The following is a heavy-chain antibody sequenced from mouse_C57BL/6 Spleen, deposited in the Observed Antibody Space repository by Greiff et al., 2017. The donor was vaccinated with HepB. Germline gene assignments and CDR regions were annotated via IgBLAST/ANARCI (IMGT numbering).Heavy chain of an antibody. CDR2: IYPRSGNT. CDR1: GYTFTSYG. V-gene: IGHV1-81*01. D-gene: IGHD2-4*01. J-gene: IGHJ2*01. Sequence: LEESGAELARPGASVKLSCKASGYTFTSYGISWVKQRTGQGLEWIGEIYPRSGNTYYNEKFKGKATLTADKSSSTAYMELRSLTSEDSAVYFCARRDDYEDYWGQGTTLTVSS. CDR3: ARRDDYEDY.